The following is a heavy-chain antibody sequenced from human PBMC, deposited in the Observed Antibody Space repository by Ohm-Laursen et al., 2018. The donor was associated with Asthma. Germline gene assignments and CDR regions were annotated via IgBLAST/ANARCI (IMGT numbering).Heavy chain of an antibody. D-gene: IGHD2-2*01. CDR1: GYTFSRYA. Sequence: ASVKVSCKASGYTFSRYAIHWMRQAPGQRLEWMGWIDAGSGDTNYSQKFQGRVTITRDTSASIVYMEMSSLRSEDTAVYYCARKAGSCISRTCYSLDFWGQGTLVTVSS. J-gene: IGHJ4*02. CDR3: ARKAGSCISRTCYSLDF. V-gene: IGHV1-3*01. CDR2: IDAGSGDT.